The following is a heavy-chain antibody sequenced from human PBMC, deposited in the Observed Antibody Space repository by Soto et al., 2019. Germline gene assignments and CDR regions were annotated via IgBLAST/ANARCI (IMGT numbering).Heavy chain of an antibody. CDR2: ISSSGGTI. CDR3: ARGYTGGWSRGDYFDY. D-gene: IGHD6-19*01. CDR1: GFTFSNYE. J-gene: IGHJ4*02. Sequence: EVQLVESGGSLVQPGGSLRLSCAASGFTFSNYEMNWVRQALGKGLEWVSYISSSGGTIDYADSVKGRFTISRDNAKNSLYLQTNSLRAVDTAVYYCARGYTGGWSRGDYFDYWGQGTLVTVSS. V-gene: IGHV3-48*03.